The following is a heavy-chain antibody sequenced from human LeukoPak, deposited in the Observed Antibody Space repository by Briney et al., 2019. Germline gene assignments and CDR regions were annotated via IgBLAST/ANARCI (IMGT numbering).Heavy chain of an antibody. D-gene: IGHD6-13*01. J-gene: IGHJ4*02. CDR1: GFSISSYD. CDR2: IYCSGST. Sequence: PSETLSLTCTASGFSISSYDWSWIRQPPGKGLEWIGNIYCSGSTNYNPSLMSGVITSVDTSNNQFSLKLSSVTAADTAVYYCARGLMMAVAGRGEFHYWGQGTLVTVSS. CDR3: ARGLMMAVAGRGEFHY. V-gene: IGHV4-59*01.